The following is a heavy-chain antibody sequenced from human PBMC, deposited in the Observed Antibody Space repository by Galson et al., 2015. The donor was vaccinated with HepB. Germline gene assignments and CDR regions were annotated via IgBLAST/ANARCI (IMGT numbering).Heavy chain of an antibody. V-gene: IGHV3-23*01. CDR1: GFTFSSYA. J-gene: IGHJ6*02. Sequence: SLRLSCAASGFTFSSYAMSWVRQAPGKGLEWVSGISGSGGSRYYADSVKGRFTISRDNSKDTLYLQMNSLRAEDTAVYYCAKDYSGYYYYGMDVWGQGTTVTVSS. CDR3: AKDYSGYYYYGMDV. CDR2: ISGSGGSR. D-gene: IGHD1-26*01.